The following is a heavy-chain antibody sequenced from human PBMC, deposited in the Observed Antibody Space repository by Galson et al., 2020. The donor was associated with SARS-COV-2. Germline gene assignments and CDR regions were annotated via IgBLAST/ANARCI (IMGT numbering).Heavy chain of an antibody. CDR3: ARIWVGPCPLYLYFDYYMDG. CDR2: LFSNDQK. J-gene: IGHJ6*03. V-gene: IGHV2-26*01. CDR1: GFSLNHARMA. Sequence: SGPTLVKPTETLTLTCTASGFSLNHARMAVRWIRQPPGKALEWLAHLFSNDQKSYSTSLRNRLTIPKDASRGKVVLALANVDPVDTATYYCARIWVGPCPLYLYFDYYMDGWGTGITVSVSS. D-gene: IGHD3-16*01.